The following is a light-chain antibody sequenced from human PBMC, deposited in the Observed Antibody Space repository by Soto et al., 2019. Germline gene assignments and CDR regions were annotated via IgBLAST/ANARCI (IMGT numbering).Light chain of an antibody. V-gene: IGKV1-5*01. CDR3: QQYNSYPWT. CDR2: DAS. Sequence: DLQMTQSPSTLSSSVGARVTITCRASQSIRSWLAWYQQKPGKAPKVLIYDASSLESGVPSRFSGSGSGTEVTLTISSLQPDDFATYYCQQYNSYPWTFGQGTKVDIK. J-gene: IGKJ1*01. CDR1: QSIRSW.